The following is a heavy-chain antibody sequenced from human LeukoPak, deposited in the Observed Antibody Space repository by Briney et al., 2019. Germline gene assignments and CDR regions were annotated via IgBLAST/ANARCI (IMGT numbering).Heavy chain of an antibody. V-gene: IGHV4-4*08. CDR3: ARAWRTYCNGGDCYSFDF. D-gene: IGHD2-15*01. CDR1: GGSMGAHY. CDR2: IFHTRST. J-gene: IGHJ4*02. Sequence: SEALSLTCSVSGGSMGAHYWNCIPHSPGEALEWMGYIFHTRSTNYNPSLKSRVAISADTSKNQFSLRLNSVTAADTAVYYCARAWRTYCNGGDCYSFDFWGQGTLLTVSS.